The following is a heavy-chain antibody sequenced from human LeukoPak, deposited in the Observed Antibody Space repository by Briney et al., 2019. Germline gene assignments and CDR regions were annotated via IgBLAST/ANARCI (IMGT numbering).Heavy chain of an antibody. D-gene: IGHD4-17*01. CDR1: GFTFEDYA. J-gene: IGHJ4*02. V-gene: IGHV3-9*01. CDR3: AKDTEPTTPAGTFDY. Sequence: GGSLRLSCAASGFTFEDYAMRWVRQAPGKGLEWVSGISWNSGSIGYADSVKGRFTISRDNAKNSLYLQMNSLRAEDTALYYCAKDTEPTTPAGTFDYWGQGTLVTVSS. CDR2: ISWNSGSI.